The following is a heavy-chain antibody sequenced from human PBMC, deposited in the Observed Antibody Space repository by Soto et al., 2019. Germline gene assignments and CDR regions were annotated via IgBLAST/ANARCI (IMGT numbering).Heavy chain of an antibody. CDR2: IKQDGSEK. D-gene: IGHD3-22*01. CDR3: ARDLSFFNYYDSSGIDY. V-gene: IGHV3-7*01. Sequence: GGSLRLSCAASGFTFSSYWMSWVRQAPGKGLEWVANIKQDGSEKYYVDSVKGRFTISRDNAKNSLYLQMNSLRAEDTAVYYCARDLSFFNYYDSSGIDYWGQGTLVTVSS. J-gene: IGHJ4*02. CDR1: GFTFSSYW.